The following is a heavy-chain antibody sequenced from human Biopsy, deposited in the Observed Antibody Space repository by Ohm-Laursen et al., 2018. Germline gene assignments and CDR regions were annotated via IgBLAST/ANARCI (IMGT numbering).Heavy chain of an antibody. V-gene: IGHV3-30*18. Sequence: LSLTCAASGFGMYAMHWVRQPPGKGLEWLAVIAYDGSNKYYAESVKGRFTISRDRSRDTVHLQMNSLRYEDTALYYCAKDGGQWLGGAFDIWGHGTMVRVSS. CDR2: IAYDGSNK. J-gene: IGHJ3*02. D-gene: IGHD6-19*01. CDR1: GFGMYA. CDR3: AKDGGQWLGGAFDI.